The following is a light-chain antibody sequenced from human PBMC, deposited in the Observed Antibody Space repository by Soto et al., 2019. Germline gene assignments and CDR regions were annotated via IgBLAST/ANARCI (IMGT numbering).Light chain of an antibody. V-gene: IGLV1-44*01. CDR2: SNN. CDR3: AAWDDSLTGPV. J-gene: IGLJ2*01. Sequence: QSVLTQPPSASGTPGQRVTISCSGSSSNIGSNTVNWYQQLPGTAPKLLIYSNNHRPSGVPDRFSGSNSGTSASLAISGLQSEDESDSYCAAWDDSLTGPVFGGGTKLTVL. CDR1: SSNIGSNT.